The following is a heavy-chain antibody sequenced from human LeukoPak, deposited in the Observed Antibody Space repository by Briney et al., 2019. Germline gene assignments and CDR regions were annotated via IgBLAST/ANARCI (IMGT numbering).Heavy chain of an antibody. V-gene: IGHV3-66*01. D-gene: IGHD4-17*01. Sequence: GGSLRLSCAASGFTVSNYYMSWVRQAPGQGLEWVSVIYTSGSTYDADSVRGRFTISRDKSKNTLYLQMNSRRAEDAAVYYCARGGSDGGDYSSFDIWGLGTMVTVSS. J-gene: IGHJ3*02. CDR1: GFTVSNYY. CDR2: IYTSGST. CDR3: ARGGSDGGDYSSFDI.